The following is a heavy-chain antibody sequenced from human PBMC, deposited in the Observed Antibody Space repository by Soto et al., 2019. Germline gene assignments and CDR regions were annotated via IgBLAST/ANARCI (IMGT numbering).Heavy chain of an antibody. D-gene: IGHD3-10*02. CDR3: VHRLDVPGLAFDP. CDR1: GFSLSASGAS. Sequence: GPTLVNPTQTLRLTCAFSGFSLSASGASVGWIRQPPGKALEWLAHIYWNDDKRYSPSLRSRLTISKDTSKNQVVLTFTNMDPADTGTYYCVHRLDVPGLAFDPWGQGTLVTVSS. J-gene: IGHJ5*02. V-gene: IGHV2-5*01. CDR2: IYWNDDK.